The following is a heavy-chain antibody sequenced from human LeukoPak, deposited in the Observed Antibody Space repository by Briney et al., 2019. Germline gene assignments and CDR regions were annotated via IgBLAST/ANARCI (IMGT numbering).Heavy chain of an antibody. Sequence: PGGSLRLSCAASGFTFTSYAMTWVRQAPGKGLEWVSAISGSGVSTYYADSVKGRFTISRDNSKNTLYLQMNSLRAEDTAIYYCAKQTRYDTPAGGRGFDYWGQGTLVTVSS. CDR1: GFTFTSYA. D-gene: IGHD3-22*01. CDR3: AKQTRYDTPAGGRGFDY. V-gene: IGHV3-23*01. CDR2: ISGSGVST. J-gene: IGHJ4*02.